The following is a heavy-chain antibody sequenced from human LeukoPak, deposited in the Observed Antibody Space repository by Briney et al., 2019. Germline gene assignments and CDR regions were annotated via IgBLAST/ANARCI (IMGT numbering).Heavy chain of an antibody. Sequence: PGGSLRLPCAASGFTFSSYAMHWVRQAPGKGLEWVAVISYDGSNKYYADSVKGRFTISRDNSKNTLYLQMNSLRAEDTAVYYCAKNEGSGWAPGDWFDPWGQGTLVTVSS. D-gene: IGHD6-19*01. V-gene: IGHV3-30-3*02. J-gene: IGHJ5*02. CDR1: GFTFSSYA. CDR3: AKNEGSGWAPGDWFDP. CDR2: ISYDGSNK.